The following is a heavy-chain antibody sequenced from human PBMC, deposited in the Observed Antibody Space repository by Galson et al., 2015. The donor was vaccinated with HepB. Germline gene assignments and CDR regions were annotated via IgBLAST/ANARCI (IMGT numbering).Heavy chain of an antibody. CDR2: IDPTDSYV. V-gene: IGHV5-10-1*01. D-gene: IGHD3-22*01. CDR1: GYRFTKCW. CDR3: ARKSYYDGSGYDAFDV. J-gene: IGHJ3*01. Sequence: QSGAEVKKPGESLRISCGGAGYRFTKCWISWVRLMPGKGLEWMGRIDPTDSYVNYSPSFQGRVTLSVDRSTSTAYLQWTKLKASGTAIYYCARKSYYDGSGYDAFDVWGQGTTVTVSA.